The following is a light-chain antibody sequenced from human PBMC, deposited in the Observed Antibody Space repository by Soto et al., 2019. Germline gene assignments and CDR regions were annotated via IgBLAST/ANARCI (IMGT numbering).Light chain of an antibody. CDR3: CSYAGSSLYV. Sequence: QSVLTQPASVSGSPGQSITISCTGTSSDVGSYNLVSWYQQHPGKAPKLMIYEGSKRPSGVSNRFSGSESGNTASLTISGLQAEDEADYYCCSYAGSSLYVFGTGTKVTVL. J-gene: IGLJ1*01. V-gene: IGLV2-23*01. CDR1: SSDVGSYNL. CDR2: EGS.